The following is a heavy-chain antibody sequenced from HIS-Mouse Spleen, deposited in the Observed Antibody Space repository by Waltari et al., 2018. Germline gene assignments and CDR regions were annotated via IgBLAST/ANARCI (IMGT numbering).Heavy chain of an antibody. CDR1: GGSISSSSYY. V-gene: IGHV4-39*01. J-gene: IGHJ2*01. Sequence: QLQLQESGPGLVKPSETLSLTCTVSGGSISSSSYYWGWIRQPPGKGLEWIGSSYYSGRTYYDPSLKSRVTISVDTSKNQFSLKLSSVTAADTAVYYCARTRGYWYFDLWGRGTLVTVSS. CDR3: ARTRGYWYFDL. D-gene: IGHD3-10*01. CDR2: SYYSGRT.